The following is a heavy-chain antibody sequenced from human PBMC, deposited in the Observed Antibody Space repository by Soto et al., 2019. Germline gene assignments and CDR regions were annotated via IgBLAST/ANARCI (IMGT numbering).Heavy chain of an antibody. V-gene: IGHV4-34*01. Sequence: QVQLQQSGAGLLKPSETLSLTCAVYGESFSGYIWTWIRQTPGKGLQWIGQINHSGSASYNPSLKRRVTISVHTSISQFSLELSSVNAADTAVYYCARGLITGSHYSGGWYYFDSWGQGTQVTVSS. D-gene: IGHD6-19*01. CDR3: ARGLITGSHYSGGWYYFDS. CDR2: INHSGSA. CDR1: GESFSGYI. J-gene: IGHJ4*02.